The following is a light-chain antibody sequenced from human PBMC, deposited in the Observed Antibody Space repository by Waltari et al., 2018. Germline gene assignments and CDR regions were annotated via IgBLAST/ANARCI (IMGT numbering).Light chain of an antibody. CDR1: QIVSTN. J-gene: IGKJ4*01. Sequence: EIVMTQSPATLSVSPGERATISCRASQIVSTNLAWYQHKPGQAPRLLIYDASTRATCIPPRFSGSGSGTEFTLTISSLQSEDFAVYYCQQYKNWPPLTFGGGTKVEIK. CDR3: QQYKNWPPLT. V-gene: IGKV3-15*01. CDR2: DAS.